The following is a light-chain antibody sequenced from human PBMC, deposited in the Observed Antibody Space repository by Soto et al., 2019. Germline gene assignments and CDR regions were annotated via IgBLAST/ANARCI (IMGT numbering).Light chain of an antibody. V-gene: IGKV1-5*03. J-gene: IGKJ2*01. Sequence: DIQMPQSPSTLSASVGDKVTITCRASQNVRNWLAWYQQKPGKAPKLLIYKTSILQSAVPSRFSGSEYGTEFTLTISSLQPDDFATYYCQQYSNYPYTFGQGTKVDSK. CDR2: KTS. CDR3: QQYSNYPYT. CDR1: QNVRNW.